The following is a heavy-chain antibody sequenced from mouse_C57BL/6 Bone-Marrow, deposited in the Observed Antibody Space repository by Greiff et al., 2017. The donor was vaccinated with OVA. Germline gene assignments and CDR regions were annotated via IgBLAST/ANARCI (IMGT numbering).Heavy chain of an antibody. CDR3: ARPHYGSILFAMDY. CDR1: GFTFSSYT. D-gene: IGHD1-1*01. V-gene: IGHV5-9*01. J-gene: IGHJ4*01. Sequence: EVQLVESGGGLVKPGGSLKLSCAASGFTFSSYTMSWVRQTPEKRLEWVATISGGGGNTYYPDSVKGRFTISRDNAKNTLYLQMSSLRSEDTALYYCARPHYGSILFAMDYWGQGTSVTVSS. CDR2: ISGGGGNT.